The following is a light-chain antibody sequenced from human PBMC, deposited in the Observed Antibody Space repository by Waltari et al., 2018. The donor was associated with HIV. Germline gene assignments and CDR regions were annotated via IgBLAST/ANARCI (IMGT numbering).Light chain of an antibody. V-gene: IGLV1-44*01. Sequence: QSVMSHPPSASGTPGQTATISCSGRFSNLGANTVTWYQQIPGTAPRLLIYGHNQRPSGVTDRFSGSRSGTSASLTIGGLQSEDEADYYCSAWDDSLRATVFGTGTRVTVL. CDR2: GHN. CDR3: SAWDDSLRATV. CDR1: FSNLGANT. J-gene: IGLJ1*01.